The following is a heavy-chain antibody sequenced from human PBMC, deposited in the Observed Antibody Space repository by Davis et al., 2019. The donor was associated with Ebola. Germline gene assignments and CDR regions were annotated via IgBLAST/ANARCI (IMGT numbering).Heavy chain of an antibody. Sequence: KFQGRVTITRDTSASTAYMELSSLRSEDTAVYYCARIGIDYGDYGCYFDYWGQGTLVTVSS. J-gene: IGHJ4*02. V-gene: IGHV1-3*01. D-gene: IGHD4-17*01. CDR3: ARIGIDYGDYGCYFDY.